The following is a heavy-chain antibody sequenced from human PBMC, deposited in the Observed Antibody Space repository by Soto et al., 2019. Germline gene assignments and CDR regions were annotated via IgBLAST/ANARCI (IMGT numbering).Heavy chain of an antibody. CDR3: ARDIYHYNRYHYHMDV. Sequence: PGGSLRLSCAASGFTFDDYGMSWVRQVPGKGLEWVSGINWNGGTTDYADSVKGRFTISRDNAKNSLYLQMTSLRDEDTALYHCARDIYHYNRYHYHMDVWGKGTTVIVSS. D-gene: IGHD3-22*01. CDR2: INWNGGTT. V-gene: IGHV3-20*01. CDR1: GFTFDDYG. J-gene: IGHJ6*03.